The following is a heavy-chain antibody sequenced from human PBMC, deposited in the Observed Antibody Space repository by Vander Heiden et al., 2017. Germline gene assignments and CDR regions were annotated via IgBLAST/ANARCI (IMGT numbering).Heavy chain of an antibody. J-gene: IGHJ5*02. V-gene: IGHV4-39*01. CDR3: ARHTYDSSYSPAPGWFDP. D-gene: IGHD3-22*01. CDR1: GGSISSSSYY. CDR2: VYYSGSP. Sequence: QLQLQESGPGLVKPSETLSLTCTVSGGSISSSSYYLGWIRPPPGKGVEGIGSVYYSGSPYYNPSLKGRVTLSVETSKNPFSLKLGSVTAADTAVYYCARHTYDSSYSPAPGWFDPWGQGTLVTVSS.